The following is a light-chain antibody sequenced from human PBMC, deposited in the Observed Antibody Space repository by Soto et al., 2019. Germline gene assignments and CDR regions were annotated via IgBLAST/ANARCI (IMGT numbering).Light chain of an antibody. CDR2: DVS. CDR3: SSYTSSSLCV. J-gene: IGLJ1*01. V-gene: IGLV2-14*01. Sequence: QSALTQPASVSGSPGQSITISCTGTSSDVGGYNYVSWYQQHPGKAPKFMIYDVSNRPSGVSNRFSGSKSGNTASLTISGLQAEDEADYYCSSYTSSSLCVFGTGTKLTVL. CDR1: SSDVGGYNY.